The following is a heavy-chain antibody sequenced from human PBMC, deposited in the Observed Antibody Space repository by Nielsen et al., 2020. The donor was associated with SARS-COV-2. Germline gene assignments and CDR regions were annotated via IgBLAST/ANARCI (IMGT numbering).Heavy chain of an antibody. D-gene: IGHD6-19*01. CDR3: ARSPQWLAQPDY. V-gene: IGHV1-18*01. J-gene: IGHJ4*02. Sequence: WVRQAPGQGLEWMGWISAYNGNTNYAQKLQGRVTMTTDTSTSTAYMELRSLRSDDTAVYYCARSPQWLAQPDYWGQGTLVTVSS. CDR2: ISAYNGNT.